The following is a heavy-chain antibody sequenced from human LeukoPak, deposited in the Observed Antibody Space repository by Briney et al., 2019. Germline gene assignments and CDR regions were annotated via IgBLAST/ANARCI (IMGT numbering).Heavy chain of an antibody. Sequence: GASVKVSCKASGYTFTSYDINWVRQATGQGLEWMGWMNPNSGNTGYAQKFQGRVTITRNTSISTAYMELSSLRSEDTAVYYCARGSASSGSTVFDYWGQGTLVTVSS. J-gene: IGHJ4*02. V-gene: IGHV1-8*03. CDR1: GYTFTSYD. CDR3: ARGSASSGSTVFDY. CDR2: MNPNSGNT. D-gene: IGHD6-19*01.